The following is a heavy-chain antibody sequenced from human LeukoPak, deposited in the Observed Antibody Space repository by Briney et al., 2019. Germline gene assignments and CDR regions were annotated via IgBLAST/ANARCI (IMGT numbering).Heavy chain of an antibody. D-gene: IGHD2-2*01. Sequence: PGRSLRLSCAASGFTFSSYGMHWVRQAPGKGLEWVAVTSYDGSNKYYADSVKGRFTISRDNSKNTLYLQMNSLRAEDTAVYYCATLYCSSTSCSYYYGMDVWGQGTTVTVSS. CDR2: TSYDGSNK. CDR1: GFTFSSYG. J-gene: IGHJ6*02. CDR3: ATLYCSSTSCSYYYGMDV. V-gene: IGHV3-30*03.